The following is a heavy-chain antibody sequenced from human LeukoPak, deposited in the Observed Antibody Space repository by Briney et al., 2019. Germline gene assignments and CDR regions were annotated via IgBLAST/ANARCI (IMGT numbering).Heavy chain of an antibody. Sequence: GGSLRLSCSASGFTFSSYAMHWVRQAPGKGLEYVSGISSNGGSTHYADSVKGRFTISRDNSKNTLHLQMISLRPEDTAVFYCVKDRLSGSYTGGFEYWGQGTLVTVSS. CDR3: VKDRLSGSYTGGFEY. CDR2: ISSNGGST. V-gene: IGHV3-64D*06. J-gene: IGHJ4*02. D-gene: IGHD1-26*01. CDR1: GFTFSSYA.